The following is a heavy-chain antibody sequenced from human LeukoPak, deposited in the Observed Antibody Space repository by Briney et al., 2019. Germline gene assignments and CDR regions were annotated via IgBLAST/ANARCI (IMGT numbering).Heavy chain of an antibody. CDR3: ARVASSAYLQYFFDY. Sequence: GGSLGLSCAASGFTFSSYSMHWVRQAPGKGLEWVAVISHDGSKKYYADSVKGRFTISRDNSKNTLYLQMNSLRAEDTAVYYCARVASSAYLQYFFDYWGQGTLVTVSS. D-gene: IGHD5/OR15-5a*01. CDR2: ISHDGSKK. CDR1: GFTFSSYS. J-gene: IGHJ4*02. V-gene: IGHV3-30-3*01.